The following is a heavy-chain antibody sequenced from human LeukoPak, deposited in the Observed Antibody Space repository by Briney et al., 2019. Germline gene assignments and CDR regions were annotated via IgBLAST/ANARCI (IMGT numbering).Heavy chain of an antibody. CDR1: GGSFSGYY. CDR2: INHSGGT. Sequence: SETLSLTCAVYGGSFSGYYWSWIRQPPGKGLEWIGEINHSGGTNYNPSLKSRVTISVDTSKNQFSQKLSSVTAADTAVYYCARGYCSGGSCVTLDYWGQGTLVTVSS. V-gene: IGHV4-34*01. J-gene: IGHJ4*02. CDR3: ARGYCSGGSCVTLDY. D-gene: IGHD2-15*01.